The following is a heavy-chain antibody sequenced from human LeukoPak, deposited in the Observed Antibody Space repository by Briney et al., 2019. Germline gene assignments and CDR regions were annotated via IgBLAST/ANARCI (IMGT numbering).Heavy chain of an antibody. Sequence: ASVKVSCKASGGTFSSYAISWVRQAPGQGLEWMGRIIPILGIANYAQKFQGRVTITADNSTSTAYMELSSLRSEDTAVYYCARALAYCGGDCYFYYYYYGMDVWGQGTTVTVSS. CDR3: ARALAYCGGDCYFYYYYYGMDV. CDR2: IIPILGIA. D-gene: IGHD2-21*02. V-gene: IGHV1-69*04. J-gene: IGHJ6*02. CDR1: GGTFSSYA.